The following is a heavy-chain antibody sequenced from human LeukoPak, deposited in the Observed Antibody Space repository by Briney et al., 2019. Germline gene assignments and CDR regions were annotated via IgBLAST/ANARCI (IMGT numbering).Heavy chain of an antibody. CDR1: GFTVSSNY. Sequence: GGSLRLSCAASGFTVSSNYMSWVRQAPGKGLEWVSVIYSGGSTYYADSVKGRFTISRDNSKNTLYLQMNSLRAEDTAVYYCARRSAAKDAFDIWGQGTMVTVSS. V-gene: IGHV3-53*01. D-gene: IGHD6-25*01. CDR3: ARRSAAKDAFDI. CDR2: IYSGGST. J-gene: IGHJ3*02.